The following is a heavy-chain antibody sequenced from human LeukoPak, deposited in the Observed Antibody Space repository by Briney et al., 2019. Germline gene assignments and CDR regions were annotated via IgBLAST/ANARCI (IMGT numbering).Heavy chain of an antibody. J-gene: IGHJ5*02. CDR3: ARDVESSGWYNWFDP. CDR1: GGTFSSYA. CDR2: IIPILGIA. Sequence: ASVKVSCKASGGTFSSYAISWVRQAPGQGLEWMGRIIPILGIANYAQKFQGRVTITADKSTSTAYMELSSLRSEDTAVYYCARDVESSGWYNWFDPWGQGTLVTVSS. V-gene: IGHV1-69*04. D-gene: IGHD6-19*01.